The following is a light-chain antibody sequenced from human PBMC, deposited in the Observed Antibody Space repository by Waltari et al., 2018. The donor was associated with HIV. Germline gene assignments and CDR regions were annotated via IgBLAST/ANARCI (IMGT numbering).Light chain of an antibody. J-gene: IGKJ2*01. Sequence: EIILTQSPDTLSVSPGDRVTLSCRASQGAGTSLVWYQQRSGQPPRRLLSRCHSTSPGVLASVSGSGSGTDFSLTISILQSEDFATYYCQQFATWRSYTFGQGTRREI. V-gene: IGKV3-15*01. CDR3: QQFATWRSYT. CDR1: QGAGTS. CDR2: RCH.